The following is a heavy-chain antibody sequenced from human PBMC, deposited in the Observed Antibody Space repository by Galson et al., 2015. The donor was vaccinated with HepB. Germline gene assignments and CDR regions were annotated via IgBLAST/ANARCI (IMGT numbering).Heavy chain of an antibody. CDR1: GGSISSSSYY. V-gene: IGHV4-39*01. J-gene: IGHJ4*02. Sequence: SETLSLTCTVSGGSISSSSYYWGWIRQPPGKGLEWIGSIYYSGSTYYNPSLKSRVTISVDTSKNQFSLKLSSVTAADTAVYYCGRLRGSSTLIDYWGQGTLVTVSS. D-gene: IGHD6-6*01. CDR2: IYYSGST. CDR3: GRLRGSSTLIDY.